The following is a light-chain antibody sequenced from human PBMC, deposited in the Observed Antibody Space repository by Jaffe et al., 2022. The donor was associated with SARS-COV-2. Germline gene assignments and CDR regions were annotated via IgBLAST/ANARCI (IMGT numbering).Light chain of an antibody. J-gene: IGKJ2*01. Sequence: EIVLTQSPATLTLSPGERATLSCRASQNVNTYLAWYQQKPGQAPRLLIYDASNRATGIPARFSGSGYGTDFTLTISSLEPEDSAVYYCQQRQFWSTFGRGTKLEIK. CDR3: QQRQFWST. V-gene: IGKV3-11*01. CDR2: DAS. CDR1: QNVNTY.